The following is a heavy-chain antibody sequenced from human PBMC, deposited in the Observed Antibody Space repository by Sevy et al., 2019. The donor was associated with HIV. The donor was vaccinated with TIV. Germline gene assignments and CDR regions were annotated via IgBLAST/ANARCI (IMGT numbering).Heavy chain of an antibody. J-gene: IGHJ6*02. CDR1: VFTVSSNY. V-gene: IGHV3-53*01. CDR3: AREGGPYDILTGYGMDV. Sequence: GGSLRLSCAASVFTVSSNYMSWVRQAPGKGLEWVSVIYSGGSTYYADSVKGRFTISRDNSKNTLYLQMNSLRAEDTAVYYCAREGGPYDILTGYGMDVWGQGTTVTVSS. D-gene: IGHD3-9*01. CDR2: IYSGGST.